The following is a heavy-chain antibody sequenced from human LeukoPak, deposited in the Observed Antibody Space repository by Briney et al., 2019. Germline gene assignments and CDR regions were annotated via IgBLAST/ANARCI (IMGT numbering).Heavy chain of an antibody. CDR2: IIPIFGTA. V-gene: IGHV1-69*13. CDR3: ATSPVYDSSGYLKYYFDY. CDR1: GGTFSSYA. Sequence: SVKVSCKASGGTFSSYAISWVRQAPGQGLEWMGGIIPIFGTANYAQKSQGRVTITADESTSTAYMELSSLRPEDTAVYYCATSPVYDSSGYLKYYFDYWGQGTLVTVSS. J-gene: IGHJ4*02. D-gene: IGHD3-22*01.